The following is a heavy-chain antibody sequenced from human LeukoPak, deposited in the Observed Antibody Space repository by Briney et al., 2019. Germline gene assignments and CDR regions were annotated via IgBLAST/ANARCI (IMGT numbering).Heavy chain of an antibody. V-gene: IGHV4-30-4*08. J-gene: IGHJ4*02. CDR1: GGSISSGVYY. Sequence: HPSQTLSLTCPVSGGSISSGVYYWSWIRQHPGKGLEWIGYIYYSGSTYYNPSLKSRVTISVDTSKNQFSLKLTSVTAADTAVYYCARLSGSPHPPFDYWGQGTLVTVSS. CDR2: IYYSGST. CDR3: ARLSGSPHPPFDY. D-gene: IGHD1-26*01.